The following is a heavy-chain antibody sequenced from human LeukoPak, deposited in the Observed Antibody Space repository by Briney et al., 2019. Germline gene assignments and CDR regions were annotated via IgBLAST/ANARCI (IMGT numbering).Heavy chain of an antibody. CDR3: TRSISD. Sequence: GGSLRLSCEASGXSFSSDWMDWVRQAPGKGLEWVANIKQDGSEKYFVASVKGRFTISRDNAKNPLYLQMNSLRAEDTAIYYCTRSISDWGQGILVTVSS. J-gene: IGHJ4*02. V-gene: IGHV3-7*05. CDR1: GXSFSSDW. CDR2: IKQDGSEK.